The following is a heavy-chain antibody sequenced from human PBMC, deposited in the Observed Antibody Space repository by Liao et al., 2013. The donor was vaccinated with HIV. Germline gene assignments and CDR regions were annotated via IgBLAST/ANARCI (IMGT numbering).Heavy chain of an antibody. CDR1: GGSISSSSYY. J-gene: IGHJ2*01. D-gene: IGHD1-26*01. Sequence: QLQLQESGPGLVKPSETLSLTCTVSGGSISSSSYYWGWIRQPPGRGLEWIGNIYYSGSTYYNPSLKSPVTISVDTSKNQFSLKLSSVTAADTAVYYCARVQWEPAPNWYSDLWGRGTLVIVSS. CDR3: ARVQWEPAPNWYSDL. CDR2: IYYSGST. V-gene: IGHV4-39*07.